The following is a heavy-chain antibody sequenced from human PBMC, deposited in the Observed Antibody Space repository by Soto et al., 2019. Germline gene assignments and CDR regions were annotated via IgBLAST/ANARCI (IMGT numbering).Heavy chain of an antibody. Sequence: QVQLVQSGAEVKKPGASVKVSCKASGYTFTTYYIHWVRQAPGQGLEWMGIINPSGGNITYAQKFQSRVTMTRDTSTSTVNMELSSLRSEDTAVYYCGRDAGYQRFEYWGQGALVTVSP. J-gene: IGHJ4*02. V-gene: IGHV1-46*03. CDR3: GRDAGYQRFEY. CDR2: INPSGGNI. D-gene: IGHD2-2*01. CDR1: GYTFTTYY.